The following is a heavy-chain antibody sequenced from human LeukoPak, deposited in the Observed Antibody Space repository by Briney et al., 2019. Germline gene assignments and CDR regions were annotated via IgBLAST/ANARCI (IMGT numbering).Heavy chain of an antibody. CDR3: ARDNREVRGGDCFDV. Sequence: ASVKVSCKASGYTFTDYYIHWVRQAPGQGLEWMGWINPNSGVTNYAQKFQGRVTMTRDTSITTAYMELSRLRSDDTAVYYCARDNREVRGGDCFDVWGKGTTVTVSP. CDR1: GYTFTDYY. V-gene: IGHV1-2*02. J-gene: IGHJ6*04. CDR2: INPNSGVT. D-gene: IGHD2-21*02.